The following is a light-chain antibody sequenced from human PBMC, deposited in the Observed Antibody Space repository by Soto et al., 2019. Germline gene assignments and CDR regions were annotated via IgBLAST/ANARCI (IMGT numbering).Light chain of an antibody. Sequence: DIPLTQSPPTLSASVGDRVTITCRARQSIRYYLAWYQQMPGKAPKLLIYDASSLQSGVPSRFSGSGSGTECTLTITSLQTDEFAPYFCQHHNSYSQTFIPGTKVEIK. V-gene: IGKV1-5*01. CDR2: DAS. J-gene: IGKJ1*01. CDR1: QSIRYY. CDR3: QHHNSYSQT.